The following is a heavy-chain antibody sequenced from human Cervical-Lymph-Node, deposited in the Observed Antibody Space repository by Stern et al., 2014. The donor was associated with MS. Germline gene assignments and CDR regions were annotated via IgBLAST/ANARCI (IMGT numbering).Heavy chain of an antibody. D-gene: IGHD2-15*01. V-gene: IGHV1-2*06. CDR1: GYTFTDYY. J-gene: IGHJ4*02. CDR3: ARDGSGEY. Sequence: QVQLMQSGAELKKPGASVKVSCKASGYTFTDYYMHWGRQAPGQGLEWMGRINPTSGDANYAQKFQGRVTMTRDTSISTAYMELSRLRSDDTAVYYCARDGSGEYWGQGTLVTVSS. CDR2: INPTSGDA.